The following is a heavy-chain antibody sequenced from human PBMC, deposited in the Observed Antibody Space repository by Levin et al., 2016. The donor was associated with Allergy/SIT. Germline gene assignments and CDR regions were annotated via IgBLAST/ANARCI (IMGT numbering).Heavy chain of an antibody. V-gene: IGHV1-2*04. CDR1: GYTFTGYY. Sequence: ASVKVSCKASGYTFTGYYMHWVRQAPGQGLEWMGWINPNSGGTNYAQKFQGWVTMTRDTSISTAYMELSRLRSDDTAVYYRARARVDYGGNTTNYYYYYMDVWGKGATVTVSS. CDR3: ARARVDYGGNTTNYYYYYMDV. J-gene: IGHJ6*03. D-gene: IGHD4-23*01. CDR2: INPNSGGT.